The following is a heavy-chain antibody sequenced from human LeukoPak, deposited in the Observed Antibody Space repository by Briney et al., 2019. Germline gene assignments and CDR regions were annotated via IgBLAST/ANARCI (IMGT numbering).Heavy chain of an antibody. J-gene: IGHJ3*02. CDR2: IYTSGST. CDR3: ARVFRGAFDI. D-gene: IGHD3-10*01. V-gene: IGHV4-61*02. CDR1: GGSISSGSYY. Sequence: SETLSLTCTVSGGSISSGSYYWSWIRQPAGKGLEWIGRIYTSGSTNYNPSLKSRVTISVDTSKNQFSLKLSSVTAADTAVYYCARVFRGAFDIWGQGTMVTVSS.